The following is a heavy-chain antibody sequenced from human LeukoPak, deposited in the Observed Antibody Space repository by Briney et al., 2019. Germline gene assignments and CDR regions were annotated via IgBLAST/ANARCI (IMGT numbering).Heavy chain of an antibody. CDR1: GGSITTYY. D-gene: IGHD6-19*01. CDR3: ATLNIESSSGWFFRS. J-gene: IGHJ5*02. V-gene: IGHV4-59*01. Sequence: PSETLSLTCHVSGGSITTYYWSWIRQPPGKGLEWIGYAYYSGSNEYNPSLRSRVTMSADASRNQFSLTLSSVTAADTAIYYCATLNIESSSGWFFRSWGQGTLVSVSS. CDR2: AYYSGSN.